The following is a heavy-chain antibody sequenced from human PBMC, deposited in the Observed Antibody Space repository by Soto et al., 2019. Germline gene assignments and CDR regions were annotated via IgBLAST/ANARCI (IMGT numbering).Heavy chain of an antibody. CDR2: IVAGSGNT. CDR3: VADPTTYYFDGSGYYYWVT. D-gene: IGHD3-22*01. CDR1: GFTFSSSA. J-gene: IGHJ5*02. Sequence: SVKVSCKTSGFTFSSSAVQWVRQARGQRLEWIGWIVAGSGNTNYAQKFQERVTISRDMSTSTAYMELGSLRSEDTAVYYCVADPTTYYFDGSGYYYWVTWGQGTLVTVSS. V-gene: IGHV1-58*01.